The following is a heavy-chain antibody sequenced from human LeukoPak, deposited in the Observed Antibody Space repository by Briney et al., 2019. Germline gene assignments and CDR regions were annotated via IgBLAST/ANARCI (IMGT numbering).Heavy chain of an antibody. Sequence: ASVKVSCKASGYSFTTFPIHWVRQAPGQAPEWVGWIHTGNGDTKYSQAFQDRVTTARDTPATTAFMELSSLRSEDTAVYYCARDAAGLLDHWGQGTLVTVSS. D-gene: IGHD6-25*01. CDR3: ARDAAGLLDH. J-gene: IGHJ4*02. CDR1: GYSFTTFP. V-gene: IGHV1-3*04. CDR2: IHTGNGDT.